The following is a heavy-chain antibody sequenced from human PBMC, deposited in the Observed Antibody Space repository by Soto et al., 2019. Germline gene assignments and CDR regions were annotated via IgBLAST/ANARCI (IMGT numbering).Heavy chain of an antibody. V-gene: IGHV1-2*02. CDR2: INPNSGGT. J-gene: IGHJ6*02. CDR1: GYTFTGYY. D-gene: IGHD3-22*01. CDR3: ARVGYDSSGYYFGVVYYGMDV. Sequence: ASVKVSCKASGYTFTGYYMHCVRQAPGQGLEWMGWINPNSGGTNYAQKFQGRVTMTRDTSISTAYMELSRLRSDDTAVYYCARVGYDSSGYYFGVVYYGMDVWGQGTTVTVS.